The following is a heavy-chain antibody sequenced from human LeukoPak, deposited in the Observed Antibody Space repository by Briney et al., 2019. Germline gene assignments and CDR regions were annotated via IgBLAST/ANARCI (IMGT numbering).Heavy chain of an antibody. CDR1: GGSFSGYY. Sequence: SETLSLTCAVYGGSFSGYYWSWIRQPPGKGLEWIGEINHSGSTNYNPSLKSRVTMSVDTSKNQFSLKLSSVTAADTAVYYCAREVPFFDYWGQGTLVTVSS. D-gene: IGHD1-1*01. J-gene: IGHJ4*02. V-gene: IGHV4-34*01. CDR3: AREVPFFDY. CDR2: INHSGST.